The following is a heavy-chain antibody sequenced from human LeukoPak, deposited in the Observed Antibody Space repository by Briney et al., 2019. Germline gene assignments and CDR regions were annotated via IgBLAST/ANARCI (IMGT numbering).Heavy chain of an antibody. J-gene: IGHJ5*02. CDR2: INPSGRST. V-gene: IGHV1-46*02. CDR1: PYTFDKYY. D-gene: IGHD1-7*01. Sequence: ASVKVSCKASPYTFDKYYIHWVRQAPGQGFEWMGVINPSGRSTSYAQQFQGRVTVTRDTSTSTVYMDLSSLRSEDSAVYYCARDSLELQRRNWFDPWGQRTLVTVSS. CDR3: ARDSLELQRRNWFDP.